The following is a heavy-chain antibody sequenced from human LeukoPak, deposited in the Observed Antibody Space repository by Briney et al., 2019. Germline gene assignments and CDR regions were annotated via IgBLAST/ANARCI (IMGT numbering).Heavy chain of an antibody. J-gene: IGHJ4*02. V-gene: IGHV1-69*05. CDR3: ARGRGYSYGLYDY. D-gene: IGHD5-18*01. CDR1: GGTFSSYA. Sequence: GASVKVSCKASGGTFSSYAISWVRQAPGQGLEWMGGIIPIFGKANYAQKFQGRVTITTDESTSTAYMELSSLRSEDTAVYYCARGRGYSYGLYDYWGQGTLVTVSS. CDR2: IIPIFGKA.